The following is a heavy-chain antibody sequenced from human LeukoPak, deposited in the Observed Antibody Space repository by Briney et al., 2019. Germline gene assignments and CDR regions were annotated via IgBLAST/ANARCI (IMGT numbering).Heavy chain of an antibody. V-gene: IGHV3-11*01. D-gene: IGHD1-26*01. CDR1: GFTFSDYY. CDR3: ARVYSGSFAAYYFDY. CDR2: ISSSGSTI. Sequence: KSGGSLRLSCAASGFTFSDYYMSWIRQAPGKGLEWVSYISSSGSTIYYADSVKGRLTISRDNAKNSLYLQMNSLRAEDTAVYYCARVYSGSFAAYYFDYWGQGTLVTVSS. J-gene: IGHJ4*02.